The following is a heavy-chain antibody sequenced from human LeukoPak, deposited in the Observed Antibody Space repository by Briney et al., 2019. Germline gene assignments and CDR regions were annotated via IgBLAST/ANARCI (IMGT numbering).Heavy chain of an antibody. Sequence: KPSETLSLTCTVSGGSISSYYWSWIRQPPGKGLEWIGSIYHSGSTYSNPSLKSRVTISVDTSKNQFSLKLSSVTAADTAVYYCARGGYYGSGNDFRFDPWGQGTLVTVSS. CDR2: IYHSGST. V-gene: IGHV4-59*01. CDR3: ARGGYYGSGNDFRFDP. D-gene: IGHD3-10*01. J-gene: IGHJ5*02. CDR1: GGSISSYY.